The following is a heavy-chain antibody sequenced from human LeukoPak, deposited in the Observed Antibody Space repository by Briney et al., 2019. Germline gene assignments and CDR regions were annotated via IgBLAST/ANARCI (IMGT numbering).Heavy chain of an antibody. D-gene: IGHD6-19*01. CDR1: GFTFSSYN. CDR2: ISSSSTTI. CDR3: AKGGIAVGPRRGIDY. Sequence: GGSLRLSCAASGFTFSSYNMNWVRQAPGKGLEWVSYISSSSTTIYYADSVKGRFTISRDNSKNTLYLQMNSLRAEDTAVYYCAKGGIAVGPRRGIDYWGQGTLVTVSS. V-gene: IGHV3-48*01. J-gene: IGHJ4*02.